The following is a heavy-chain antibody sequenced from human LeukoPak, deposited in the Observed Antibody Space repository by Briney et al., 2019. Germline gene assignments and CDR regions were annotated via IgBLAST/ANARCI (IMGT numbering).Heavy chain of an antibody. Sequence: SQTLSLTCTVSGGSISSGGYYWSWIRQHPGKGLEWIGYIYYSGSTYYNPSLKSRVTISVDTSKNQFSLKLSSVTAADTAVYYCARAYCGGDCPDWFDPWGQEPWSPSPQ. CDR2: IYYSGST. V-gene: IGHV4-31*03. J-gene: IGHJ5*02. CDR3: ARAYCGGDCPDWFDP. D-gene: IGHD2-21*02. CDR1: GGSISSGGYY.